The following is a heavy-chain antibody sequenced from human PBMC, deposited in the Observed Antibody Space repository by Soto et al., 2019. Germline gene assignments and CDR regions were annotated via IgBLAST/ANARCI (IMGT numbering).Heavy chain of an antibody. Sequence: GASVEVSCKASGYTFTSYGISWVRQAPGQGLEWMGWISAYNGNTNYAQKLQGRVTMTTDTSTSTAYMELRSLRSDNTAVYYCAREYPYYYYGMDVWGQGTTVTVSS. V-gene: IGHV1-18*01. J-gene: IGHJ6*02. CDR2: ISAYNGNT. CDR1: GYTFTSYG. CDR3: AREYPYYYYGMDV. D-gene: IGHD2-2*01.